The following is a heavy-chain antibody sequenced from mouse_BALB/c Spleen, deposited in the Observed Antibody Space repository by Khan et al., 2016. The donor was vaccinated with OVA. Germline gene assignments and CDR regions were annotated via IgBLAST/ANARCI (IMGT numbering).Heavy chain of an antibody. CDR3: AAAYYRNYFDY. D-gene: IGHD2-14*01. J-gene: IGHJ2*01. Sequence: VQLQQSGAELGRPGSSVKLSCKTSGFTFTSYGIKWVKQRPGQGLEWIGYIYPGNGYTVYNEKFQGKATLTSDTSASTAYMQFRSLSSEDSAIYFCAAAYYRNYFDYWGQGTTLTASS. CDR1: GFTFTSYG. CDR2: IYPGNGYT. V-gene: IGHV1S134*01.